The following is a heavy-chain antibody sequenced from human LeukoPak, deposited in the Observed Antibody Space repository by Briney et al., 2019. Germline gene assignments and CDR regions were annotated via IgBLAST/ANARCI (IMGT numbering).Heavy chain of an antibody. CDR2: IWHDGSHK. D-gene: IGHD6-19*01. J-gene: IGHJ4*02. V-gene: IGHV3-33*01. CDR1: GFAFNTYA. CDR3: ARDRESSGWPDY. Sequence: GRSLRLSCAASGFAFNTYAMHWVRQAPGQGLEWVALIWHDGSHKFYSNSVRGQFTISRDNSKNTLYLQMNSLRAEDTAVYYCARDRESSGWPDYWGQGTLVTVSS.